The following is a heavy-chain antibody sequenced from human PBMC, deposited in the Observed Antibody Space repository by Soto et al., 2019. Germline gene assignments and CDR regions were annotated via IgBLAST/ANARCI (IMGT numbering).Heavy chain of an antibody. V-gene: IGHV3-15*01. J-gene: IGHJ3*01. CDR3: ATSVHFWSGYNAFDV. CDR2: VKSKTDGGTT. D-gene: IGHD3-3*02. Sequence: GGSLRLSCTASGVSFSNAWMRWVRQAPGKGLEWIGRVKSKTDGGTTDYAAPVKGRFTISRDDSKNTLYLQMNSLKTEDTALYYCATSVHFWSGYNAFDVWGQGTMVTVSS. CDR1: GVSFSNAW.